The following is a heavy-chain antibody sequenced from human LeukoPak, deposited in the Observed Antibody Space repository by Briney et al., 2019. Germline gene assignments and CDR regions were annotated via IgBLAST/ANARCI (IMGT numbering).Heavy chain of an antibody. CDR1: GGSISSSSYY. CDR3: ARAATVVTLYGNCYYYYMDV. V-gene: IGHV4-39*07. CDR2: IYYSGST. D-gene: IGHD4-23*01. J-gene: IGHJ6*03. Sequence: SETLSLTCTVSGGSISSSSYYWGWIRQPPGKGLEWIGSIYYSGSTYYNPSLKSRVTISVDTSKNQFSLKLSSVTAADTAVYYCARAATVVTLYGNCYYYYMDVWGKGTTVTVSS.